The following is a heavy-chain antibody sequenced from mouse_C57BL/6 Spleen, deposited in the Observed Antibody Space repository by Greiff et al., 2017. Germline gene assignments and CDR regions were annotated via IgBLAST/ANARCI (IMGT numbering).Heavy chain of an antibody. V-gene: IGHV1-80*01. CDR3: ARERDGYYCDY. D-gene: IGHD2-3*01. Sequence: QVQLQQSGAELVKPGASVKISCKASGYAFSSYWMNWVKQRPGKGLEWIGQIYPGDGDTNYNGKFKGKATLTADKSSSTAYMQLSSLTSEDSAVYFCARERDGYYCDYWGQGTTLTVSS. CDR2: IYPGDGDT. CDR1: GYAFSSYW. J-gene: IGHJ2*01.